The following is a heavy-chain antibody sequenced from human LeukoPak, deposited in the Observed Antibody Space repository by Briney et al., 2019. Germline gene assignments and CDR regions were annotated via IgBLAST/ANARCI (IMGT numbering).Heavy chain of an antibody. CDR2: ISYDGSNR. J-gene: IGHJ2*01. CDR3: AIRRDRGVPTYYYDSSGSSHFDL. V-gene: IGHV3-30*03. Sequence: GGSLRLSCAASGVTFSSYGMHWVRQAPGKGLEWVAVISYDGSNRYYADSVKGRFTISRDNSKNTLYLQMNSLRAEDTAVYYCAIRRDRGVPTYYYDSSGSSHFDLWGRGTLVTVSS. D-gene: IGHD3-22*01. CDR1: GVTFSSYG.